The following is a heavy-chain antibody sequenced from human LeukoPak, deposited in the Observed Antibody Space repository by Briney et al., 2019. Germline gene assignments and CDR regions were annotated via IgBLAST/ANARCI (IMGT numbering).Heavy chain of an antibody. V-gene: IGHV4-39*01. CDR2: IYYSGST. D-gene: IGHD5-18*01. CDR3: ARQKPRQYSYGPYFDY. Sequence: PSETLSLTCTVSGGSISSSSYYWGWIRQPPGKGLEWIGSIYYSGSTYYNPSLKGRVTISVDTSKNQFSLKLSSVTAADTAVYYCARQKPRQYSYGPYFDYWGQGTLVTVSS. CDR1: GGSISSSSYY. J-gene: IGHJ4*02.